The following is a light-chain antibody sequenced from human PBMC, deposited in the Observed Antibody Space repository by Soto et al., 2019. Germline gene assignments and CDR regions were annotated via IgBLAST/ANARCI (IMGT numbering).Light chain of an antibody. CDR2: AVF. CDR1: QGIRND. CDR3: LHDNNYPRT. J-gene: IGKJ1*01. Sequence: AIQMTQSPSSLSASVGDRVTITCRASQGIRNDLGWYQQKPGKATKLLIYAVFRLQSGVPSRFSGSGSGTDFTLTISSLQHEDFATYYCLHDNNYPRTFGQGTKVEIK. V-gene: IGKV1-6*01.